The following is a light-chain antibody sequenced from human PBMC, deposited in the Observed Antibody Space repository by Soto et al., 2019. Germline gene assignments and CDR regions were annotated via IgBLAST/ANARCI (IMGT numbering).Light chain of an antibody. J-gene: IGKJ1*01. CDR3: MQGISFR. Sequence: VLTQSPLSLPVTLGQPASISCRSSQSLVYRDGNVYLNWFHQRPGQSPRRLIYKASTRDSGVPDRFSGSGSATDFTLSISRVEAADAGVYYCMQGISFRFGQGTKVDIK. V-gene: IGKV2-30*01. CDR1: QSLVYRDGNVY. CDR2: KAS.